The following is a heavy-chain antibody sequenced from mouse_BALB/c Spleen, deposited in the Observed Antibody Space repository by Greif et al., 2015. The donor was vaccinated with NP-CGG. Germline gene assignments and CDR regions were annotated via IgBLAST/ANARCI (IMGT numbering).Heavy chain of an antibody. CDR1: GFTFTDYY. Sequence: EVKLMESGGGLVQPGGSLRLSCATSGFTFTDYYMSWVRQPPGKALEWLGFIRNKANGYTTEYSASVKGRFTISRDNSQSILYLQMNTLRAEDSATHYCARDNGAYWGQGTLVTVSA. V-gene: IGHV7-3*02. J-gene: IGHJ3*01. CDR3: ARDNGAY. CDR2: IRNKANGYTT.